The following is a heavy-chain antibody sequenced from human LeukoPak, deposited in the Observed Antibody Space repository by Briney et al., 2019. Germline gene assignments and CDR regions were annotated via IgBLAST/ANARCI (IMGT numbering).Heavy chain of an antibody. D-gene: IGHD3-10*01. J-gene: IGHJ5*01. CDR3: ARSRQASGLFNS. CDR1: GYAITSGGFS. Sequence: SETLSLTCTVSGYAITSGGFSWNWIRQPPGKGLEWIGCIYDRGPAYYNPSLKSRFAISVDRPKNQFFLNVTSLTAADTAVYYCARSRQASGLFNSWGQGTLVVVSS. CDR2: IYDRGPA. V-gene: IGHV4-30-2*01.